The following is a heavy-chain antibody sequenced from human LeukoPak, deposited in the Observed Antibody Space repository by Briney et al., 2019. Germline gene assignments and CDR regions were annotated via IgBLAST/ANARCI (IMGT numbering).Heavy chain of an antibody. Sequence: GRSLRLSCAASGFTFSSYAMHWVRQAPGKGLEWVSVIYSGGSTYYADSVKGRFTISRDNSKNTLYLQMNSLRAEDTAVYYCYSMIVVTIRVINDYWGQGTLVTVSS. J-gene: IGHJ4*02. D-gene: IGHD3-22*01. CDR2: IYSGGST. CDR3: YSMIVVTIRVINDY. V-gene: IGHV3-66*01. CDR1: GFTFSSYA.